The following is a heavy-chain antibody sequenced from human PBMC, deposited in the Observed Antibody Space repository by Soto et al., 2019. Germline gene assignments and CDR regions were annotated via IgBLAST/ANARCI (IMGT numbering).Heavy chain of an antibody. CDR1: GASISNYY. Sequence: QMQLQESGPGLVKPSETMSLTCTASGASISNYYWNWIRQPPGKGLEWIGHIYNGESTNYNPALRSRVTISVDTSKSQFSLKLWSVTAADTAVYFCAQATGWPGFDYWGQGILVTVSS. D-gene: IGHD6-19*01. V-gene: IGHV4-59*01. J-gene: IGHJ4*02. CDR3: AQATGWPGFDY. CDR2: IYNGEST.